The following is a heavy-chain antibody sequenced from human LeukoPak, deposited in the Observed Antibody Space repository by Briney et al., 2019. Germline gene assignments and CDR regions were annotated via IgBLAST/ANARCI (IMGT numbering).Heavy chain of an antibody. CDR3: ARGSRASYCGGDCYDAFDI. J-gene: IGHJ3*02. D-gene: IGHD2-21*02. Sequence: GGSLRLSCAASGFTFSDYYMSWIRQAPGKGLEWVSYISSSDGTIYNADSVKGRFTISRDNAKNSLYLQMNSLRAEDTAVYYCARGSRASYCGGDCYDAFDIWGQGAKVSVSS. CDR1: GFTFSDYY. V-gene: IGHV3-11*01. CDR2: ISSSDGTI.